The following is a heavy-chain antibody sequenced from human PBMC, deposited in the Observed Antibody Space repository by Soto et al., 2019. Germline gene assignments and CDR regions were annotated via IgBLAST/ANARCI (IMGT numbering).Heavy chain of an antibody. Sequence: QVQLVQSGAEVKKPGSSVKVSCKASGGTFNTYNINWVRQAPGQGLEWMGGFLPIFGTTNYAQRFQGRVTITPDDSTITAYMALSSLRSDDTAVYYCARDEPGDSSYHYYGMEVWGQGTTVSVTS. J-gene: IGHJ6*02. CDR2: FLPIFGTT. V-gene: IGHV1-69*01. CDR1: GGTFNTYN. D-gene: IGHD7-27*01. CDR3: ARDEPGDSSYHYYGMEV.